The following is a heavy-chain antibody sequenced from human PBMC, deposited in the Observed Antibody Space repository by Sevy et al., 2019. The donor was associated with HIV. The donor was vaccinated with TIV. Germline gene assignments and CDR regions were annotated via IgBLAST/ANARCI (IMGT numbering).Heavy chain of an antibody. Sequence: GGSLRLSCAASGFTFSDYYMSWIRQAPGKGLEWVSYISSSGSTIYYADSVKGRFTISRDNAKNSLYLQMNSLRAEDTAGYYCARGDDSSGYYVRVFDYWGQGTLVTVSS. CDR1: GFTFSDYY. CDR3: ARGDDSSGYYVRVFDY. V-gene: IGHV3-11*01. J-gene: IGHJ4*02. CDR2: ISSSGSTI. D-gene: IGHD3-22*01.